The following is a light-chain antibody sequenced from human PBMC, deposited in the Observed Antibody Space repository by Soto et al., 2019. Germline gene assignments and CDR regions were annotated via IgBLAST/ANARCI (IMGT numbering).Light chain of an antibody. CDR2: HDS. Sequence: SYELTQRPLVSVAPGKTTRITCGGNNIGSKRVHWYQQKPGQAPVLVIYHDSDRPSGIPERFSGSNSGNTATLTISRVEAGDEADYYCLVWDSSIGVFGTGTKVTVL. CDR3: LVWDSSIGV. V-gene: IGLV3-21*04. J-gene: IGLJ1*01. CDR1: NIGSKR.